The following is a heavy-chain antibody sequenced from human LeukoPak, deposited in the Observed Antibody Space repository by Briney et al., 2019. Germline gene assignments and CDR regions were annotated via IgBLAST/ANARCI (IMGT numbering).Heavy chain of an antibody. D-gene: IGHD3-22*01. J-gene: IGHJ3*02. CDR2: ISWNSGSI. CDR3: AKDSSGYPHAFDI. CDR1: GFPFDDYA. Sequence: GGSLRLSCAASGFPFDDYAMNSVLQAPGKSLEWVSGISWNSGSIGYADFVKGRFTISRDNSKNSLYLQMNSLRAEDTALYYCAKDSSGYPHAFDIWGQGTMVTVSS. V-gene: IGHV3-9*01.